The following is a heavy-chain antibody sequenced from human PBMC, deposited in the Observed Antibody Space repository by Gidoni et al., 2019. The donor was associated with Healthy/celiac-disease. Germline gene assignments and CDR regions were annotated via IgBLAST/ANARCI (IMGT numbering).Heavy chain of an antibody. D-gene: IGHD6-13*01. CDR1: GLTFSSYA. V-gene: IGHV3-30-3*01. Sequence: QVQLVESGGGVVQPGRSLRLSCAASGLTFSSYAMHWVRQDPGKGLEWVAVISYDGSNKYYADSVKGRFTISRDNSKNTLYLQMNSLRAEDTAVYYCARVGSSWGQGTLVTVSS. CDR2: ISYDGSNK. J-gene: IGHJ4*02. CDR3: ARVGSS.